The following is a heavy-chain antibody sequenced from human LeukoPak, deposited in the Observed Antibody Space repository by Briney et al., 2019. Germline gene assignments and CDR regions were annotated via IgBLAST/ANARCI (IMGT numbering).Heavy chain of an antibody. CDR3: ARHEIIAAAFFDY. V-gene: IGHV4-59*08. Sequence: KPSETLSLTCTVSGGSISSYYWSWIRQPPGKGLEWIGYIYYSGSTNYNPSLKSRVTISVDTSKNQFSLKLSSVTAADTAVYYCARHEIIAAAFFDYWGQGTLVTVSS. J-gene: IGHJ4*02. D-gene: IGHD6-13*01. CDR2: IYYSGST. CDR1: GGSISSYY.